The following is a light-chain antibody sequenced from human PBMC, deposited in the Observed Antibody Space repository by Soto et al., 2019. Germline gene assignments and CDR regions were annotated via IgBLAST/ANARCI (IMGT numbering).Light chain of an antibody. Sequence: QSALTQPASVSGSPGQSITISCTGTSSDVGGYNYVSWYQQHPGKAPKLMIYDVTNRPSGVSNRFSGSNSGNTASLPISGLQAEDEADYHCSSYTRSILFGGGTKLTVL. CDR3: SSYTRSIL. V-gene: IGLV2-14*01. CDR1: SSDVGGYNY. J-gene: IGLJ2*01. CDR2: DVT.